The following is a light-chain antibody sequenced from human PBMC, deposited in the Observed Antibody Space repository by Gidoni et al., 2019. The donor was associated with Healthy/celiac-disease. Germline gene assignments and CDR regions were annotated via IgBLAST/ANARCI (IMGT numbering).Light chain of an antibody. J-gene: IGKJ4*01. CDR3: QQRSNWPPGLT. Sequence: EIVLTQSPATLSLSPGARATLPCRASQSVSSYLAWYQQKPGQAPRLLIYDASNRATGIPARFSGSGSGTDFTLNISSLEPEDFAVYYCQQRSNWPPGLTFXGXTKVEIK. V-gene: IGKV3-11*01. CDR1: QSVSSY. CDR2: DAS.